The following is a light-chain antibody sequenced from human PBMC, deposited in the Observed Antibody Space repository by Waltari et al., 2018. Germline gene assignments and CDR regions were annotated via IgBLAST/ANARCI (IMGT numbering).Light chain of an antibody. CDR3: QRRSCNVWT. V-gene: IGKV3-11*01. Sequence: EIVLTQSPATLSLSPGERATLPCRASQSPSTYLAWYQQKPGQAPRPLSYDGSNRAIGIPARFGGSGAGTDFTLTNSSLEPEDFAVDCCQRRSCNVWTSGQVTKGEI. J-gene: IGKJ1*01. CDR1: QSPSTY. CDR2: DGS.